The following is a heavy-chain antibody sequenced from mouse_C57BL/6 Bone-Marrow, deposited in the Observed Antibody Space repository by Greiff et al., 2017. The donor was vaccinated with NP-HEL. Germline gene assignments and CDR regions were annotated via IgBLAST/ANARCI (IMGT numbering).Heavy chain of an antibody. CDR3: ARGGYSNYLYYFDY. D-gene: IGHD2-5*01. CDR2: IYPGSGNT. CDR1: GYTFTDYY. V-gene: IGHV1-76*01. Sequence: QVQLQQSGAELVRPGASVKLSCKASGYTFTDYYINWVKQRPGQGLEWIARIYPGSGNTYYNEKFKGKATLTAEKSSSTAYMQLSSLTSEDSAVYFCARGGYSNYLYYFDYWGQGTTLTVSS. J-gene: IGHJ2*01.